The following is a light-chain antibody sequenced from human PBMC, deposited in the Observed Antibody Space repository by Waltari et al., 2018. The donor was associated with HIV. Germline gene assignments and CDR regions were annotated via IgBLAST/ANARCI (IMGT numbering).Light chain of an antibody. CDR2: SAS. CDR1: QSVSTN. J-gene: IGKJ4*01. V-gene: IGKV3-15*01. CDR3: QQYNDWPPLT. Sequence: EIVMTQSPATLSVSPGERATLSCRASQSVSTNLAWYQQKPGQAPGLLSYSASTRATGISSRFSGSGSGTVFTLTISSLQSEDFAVYYCQQYNDWPPLTFGGGTKVEMK.